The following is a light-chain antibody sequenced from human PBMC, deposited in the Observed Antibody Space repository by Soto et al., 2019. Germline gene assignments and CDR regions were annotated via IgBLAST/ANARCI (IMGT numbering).Light chain of an antibody. Sequence: QSVLTQPASVSGSPGQSITISCTGTSSDVGGYNHVSWYQQHPGKAPKLMIYEVSNRPSGVSNRFSGSKSGSTASLTISGLHADDEADYYCSSSTGSSPLLYVFGTGTKVTVL. CDR2: EVS. V-gene: IGLV2-14*01. J-gene: IGLJ1*01. CDR1: SSDVGGYNH. CDR3: SSSTGSSPLLYV.